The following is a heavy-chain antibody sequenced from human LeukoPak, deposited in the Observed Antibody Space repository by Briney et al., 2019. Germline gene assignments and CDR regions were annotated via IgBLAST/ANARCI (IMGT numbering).Heavy chain of an antibody. CDR3: ARFWSSGMDV. CDR2: VHYSGSP. Sequence: SETLSLTCTVSGVSISGYYWTWIRQLPGKGLEYIAHVHYSGSPSSNPSLRSRVIISVDLSKNQFSLTVTSVTAADTAVYYCARFWSSGMDVWGQGTTVTVSS. D-gene: IGHD3-3*01. J-gene: IGHJ6*02. CDR1: GVSISGYY. V-gene: IGHV4-59*01.